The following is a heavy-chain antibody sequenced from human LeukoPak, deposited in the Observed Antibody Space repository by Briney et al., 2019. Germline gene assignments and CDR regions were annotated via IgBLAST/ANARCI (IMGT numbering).Heavy chain of an antibody. Sequence: SETLSPTCAVYGGSFSGYYWSWIRQPPGKGLEWIGEINHSGSTNYNPSLKSRVTISVDTSKNQFSLKLSSVTAADTAVYYCARSEKAAAGTYWGQGTLVTVSS. D-gene: IGHD6-13*01. J-gene: IGHJ4*02. CDR3: ARSEKAAAGTY. V-gene: IGHV4-34*01. CDR1: GGSFSGYY. CDR2: INHSGST.